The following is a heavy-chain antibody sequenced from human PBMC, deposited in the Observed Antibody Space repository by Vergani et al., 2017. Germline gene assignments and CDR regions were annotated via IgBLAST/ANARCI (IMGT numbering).Heavy chain of an antibody. D-gene: IGHD4-17*01. CDR2: IYYSGST. V-gene: IGHV4-39*01. CDR1: GGSISSSSYY. CDR3: AGPYDYGDSAEYFQH. J-gene: IGHJ1*01. Sequence: QLQLQESGPGLVKPSETLSLTCTVSGGSISSSSYYWGWIRQPPGKGLEWIGSIYYSGSTYYNPSLKSRVTISVDTSKNQFSLKLSSVTAADTAVYYCAGPYDYGDSAEYFQHWGQGTLVTVSS.